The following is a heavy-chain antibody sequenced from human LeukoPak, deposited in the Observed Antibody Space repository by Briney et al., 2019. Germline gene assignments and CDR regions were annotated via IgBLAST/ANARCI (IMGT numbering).Heavy chain of an antibody. Sequence: SETLSLTCTVSGGSISSYYWSWIRQPPGKGLEWIGYIYYSGSTNYNPSLKSRVTISVDTSKNQFSLKLSSVTAADTAVYYCAREKPYYYDSSGYPFDYWGQGALVTVSS. V-gene: IGHV4-59*12. CDR2: IYYSGST. J-gene: IGHJ4*02. CDR3: AREKPYYYDSSGYPFDY. D-gene: IGHD3-22*01. CDR1: GGSISSYY.